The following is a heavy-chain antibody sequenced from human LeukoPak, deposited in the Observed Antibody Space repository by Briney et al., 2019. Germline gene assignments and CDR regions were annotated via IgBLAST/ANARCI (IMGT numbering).Heavy chain of an antibody. V-gene: IGHV3-7*01. Sequence: GGSLRLSCAASGFSFNSDWMDWVRQAPGKGLEWVANIKHDESEKNYLDSVKGRFTISRDNAKNTLYLQMNSLRAEDTAIYYCATSRTFDYWGQGTLVTVSS. CDR1: GFSFNSDW. CDR3: ATSRTFDY. D-gene: IGHD2-2*01. J-gene: IGHJ4*02. CDR2: IKHDESEK.